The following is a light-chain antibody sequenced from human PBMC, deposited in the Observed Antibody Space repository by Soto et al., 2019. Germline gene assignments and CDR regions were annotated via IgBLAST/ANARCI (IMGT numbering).Light chain of an antibody. J-gene: IGKJ4*01. V-gene: IGKV1-39*01. Sequence: DIPMTQSPSSLSASVGDRVAITCRATQSIGSFLNWYQYKPGKAPKLLVYTAASLQRGVPSRFSGSGSGTDFTLTISSLRPEDFATYYCQQSYSLPLTFGGGTKVEFK. CDR2: TAA. CDR3: QQSYSLPLT. CDR1: QSIGSF.